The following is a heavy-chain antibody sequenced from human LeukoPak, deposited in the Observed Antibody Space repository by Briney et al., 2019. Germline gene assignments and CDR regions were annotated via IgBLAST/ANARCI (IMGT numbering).Heavy chain of an antibody. CDR3: AREGDSSSVGWFDP. J-gene: IGHJ5*02. Sequence: PSETLSLTCSDSGYSISSGYYWGWTRQPPGKGLEGIGSIYHSGKTYYNPSLKSPVTISVDTSKNQFSLKLTSVTATDTAVYYCAREGDSSSVGWFDPWGQGTLVAVSS. CDR2: IYHSGKT. CDR1: GYSISSGYY. V-gene: IGHV4-38-2*02. D-gene: IGHD6-13*01.